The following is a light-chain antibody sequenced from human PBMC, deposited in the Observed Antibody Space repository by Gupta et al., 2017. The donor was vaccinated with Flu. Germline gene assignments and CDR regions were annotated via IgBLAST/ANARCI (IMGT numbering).Light chain of an antibody. Sequence: SYDLTQPASVSVSPGQPARITCSGEALTKQFTYWYQKKPGQAPLLVIYKDTERPSGISERFSGSSSGTTVTLIISAVQVEDEADYYCQSADADGSFYVFGAGTKVTVL. V-gene: IGLV3-25*02. CDR3: QSADADGSFYV. CDR1: ALTKQF. J-gene: IGLJ1*01. CDR2: KDT.